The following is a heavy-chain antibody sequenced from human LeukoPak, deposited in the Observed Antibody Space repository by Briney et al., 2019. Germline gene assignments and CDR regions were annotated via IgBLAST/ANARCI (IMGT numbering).Heavy chain of an antibody. CDR1: GYSFTSYW. V-gene: IGHV5-51*07. J-gene: IGHJ6*02. CDR3: ARHDDRVYGMDV. CDR2: IYPDDSDT. Sequence: GESLKISCRGSGYSFTSYWIGWVHQMPGKGLEWVGIIYPDDSDTRYGPSFQGQVTISVDKSISTAYLQWSSLKASDTAMYYCARHDDRVYGMDVRGQGTTVTVSS.